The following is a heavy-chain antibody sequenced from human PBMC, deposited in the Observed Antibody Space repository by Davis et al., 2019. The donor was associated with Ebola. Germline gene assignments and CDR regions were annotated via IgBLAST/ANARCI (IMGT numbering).Heavy chain of an antibody. CDR1: GGSISSYY. Sequence: SETLSLTCTVSGGSISSYYWSWIRQPPGKGLEWIGYIYYSGSTNYNPSLKSRVTISVDTSKNQFSLKLSSVTAADTAVYYCARVGNPYYYGMDVWGQGTTVTVSS. D-gene: IGHD7-27*01. CDR3: ARVGNPYYYGMDV. J-gene: IGHJ6*02. CDR2: IYYSGST. V-gene: IGHV4-59*01.